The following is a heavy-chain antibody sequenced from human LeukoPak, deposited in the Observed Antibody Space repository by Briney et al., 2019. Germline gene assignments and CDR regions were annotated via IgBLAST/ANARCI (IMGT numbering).Heavy chain of an antibody. CDR3: ARAGSYYDILTGYVGEYYFDY. CDR1: GFTFSSYE. D-gene: IGHD3-9*01. Sequence: AGGSLRLSCAASGFTFSSYEMNWVRQAPGKGLEWVSYISSSGSTIYYADSVKGRFTISRDNAKNSLYLQMNSLRAEDTAVYYCARAGSYYDILTGYVGEYYFDYWGQGTLVTVSS. CDR2: ISSSGSTI. V-gene: IGHV3-48*03. J-gene: IGHJ4*02.